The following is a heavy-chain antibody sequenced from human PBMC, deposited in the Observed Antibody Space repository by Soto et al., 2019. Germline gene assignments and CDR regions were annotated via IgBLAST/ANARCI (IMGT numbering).Heavy chain of an antibody. CDR2: ISGGGGST. CDR3: SSYTSTFRRYFYY. D-gene: IGHD2-2*02. CDR1: GITFSSYA. Sequence: VGSLRLSCAASGITFSSYAMNWVRQALGKGLEWVSTISGGGGSTYYADSVKGRFTISRDNSRNTLYLQMNSLRAEDTAVYYCSSYTSTFRRYFYYRGHGTLVTVSS. J-gene: IGHJ4*01. V-gene: IGHV3-23*01.